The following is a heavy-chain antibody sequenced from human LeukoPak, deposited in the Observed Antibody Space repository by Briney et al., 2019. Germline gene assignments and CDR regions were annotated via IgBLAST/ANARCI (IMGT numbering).Heavy chain of an antibody. V-gene: IGHV3-66*01. CDR2: IYSGGST. J-gene: IGHJ4*02. CDR1: GFTVSSNY. CDR3: ARAKGYYYDSSGYYYGDY. D-gene: IGHD3-22*01. Sequence: GGSLRLSCAASGFTVSSNYMSWVRQAPGKGLEWVSVIYSGGSTYYADSVKGRFTISRDNAKNSLYLQMNSLRAEDTAVYYCARAKGYYYDSSGYYYGDYWGQGTLVTVSS.